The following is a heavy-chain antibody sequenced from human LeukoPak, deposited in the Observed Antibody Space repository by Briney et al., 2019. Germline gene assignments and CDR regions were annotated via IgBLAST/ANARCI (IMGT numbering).Heavy chain of an antibody. V-gene: IGHV5-51*01. CDR3: ASSSRDGYNAAGY. CDR2: TYPGDSDT. CDR1: GYSFTSYW. Sequence: GESLKISCKGSGYSFTSYWIGWVRQMPGKGLEWMGITYPGDSDTRYSPSFQGQVTISADKSISTAYLQWSSLKASDTAMYYCASSSRDGYNAAGYWGQGTLVTVSS. D-gene: IGHD5-24*01. J-gene: IGHJ4*02.